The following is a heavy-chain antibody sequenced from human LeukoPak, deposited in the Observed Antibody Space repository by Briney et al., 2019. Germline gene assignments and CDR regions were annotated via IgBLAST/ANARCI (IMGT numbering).Heavy chain of an antibody. V-gene: IGHV1-18*01. Sequence: ASVKVSCKASGYTFTSYGISWVRQAPGQGLEWMGWISAYNGNTNYAQKLQGRVTMTTDTSTSTAYMELRSLRSDDTAVYYCARSLTTRLYYDSSGYSSGYYMDVWGKGTTVTVSS. D-gene: IGHD3-22*01. CDR2: ISAYNGNT. CDR1: GYTFTSYG. J-gene: IGHJ6*03. CDR3: ARSLTTRLYYDSSGYSSGYYMDV.